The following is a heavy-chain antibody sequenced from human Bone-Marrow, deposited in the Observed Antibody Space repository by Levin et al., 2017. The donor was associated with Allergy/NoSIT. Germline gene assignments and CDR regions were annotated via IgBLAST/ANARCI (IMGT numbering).Heavy chain of an antibody. CDR1: GSIFPSYG. CDR3: ARDVFERMFFGVVTPFDY. J-gene: IGHJ4*02. D-gene: IGHD3-3*01. CDR2: ISGYSGHT. V-gene: IGHV1-18*01. Sequence: TPGGSLRLSCKASGSIFPSYGISWVRQAPGQGLEWMGWISGYSGHTNYAQKFQDRVNMTTDTSTSTAYMELRSLRSDDTAVYYCARDVFERMFFGVVTPFDYWGQGSLVTVSS.